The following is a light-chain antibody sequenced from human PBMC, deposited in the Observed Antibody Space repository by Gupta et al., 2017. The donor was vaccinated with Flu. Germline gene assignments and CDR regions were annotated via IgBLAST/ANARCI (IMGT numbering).Light chain of an antibody. CDR3: QQSHTTPWT. CDR1: QSISRF. V-gene: IGKV1-39*01. J-gene: IGKJ1*01. Sequence: DIQMIPSPSSLSASAGNRVTLTCRASQSISRFLKWYQQKPGKDPKRLIYAASSLQSGVPSRFSGSGAGTDVTLTISSLQPEDFATYHCQQSHTTPWTFAQGTKVEIK. CDR2: AAS.